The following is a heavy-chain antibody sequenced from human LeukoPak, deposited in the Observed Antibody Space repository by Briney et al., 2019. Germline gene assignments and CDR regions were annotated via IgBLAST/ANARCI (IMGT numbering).Heavy chain of an antibody. D-gene: IGHD3-22*01. CDR3: ARGGSSGYYEH. V-gene: IGHV3-74*01. CDR1: GFTFSGYW. CDR2: INSDGSIT. Sequence: GGSLRLSCAASGFTFSGYWMYWVRQTPGNGLVWVPRINSDGSITSQADSVKGRFTISRDNAKNTLYLQMNSLRGEDTAVYYCARGGSSGYYEHWGQGTLVTVSS. J-gene: IGHJ4*02.